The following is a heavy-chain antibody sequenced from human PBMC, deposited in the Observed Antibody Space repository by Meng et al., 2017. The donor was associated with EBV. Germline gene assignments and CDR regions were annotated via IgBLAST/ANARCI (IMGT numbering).Heavy chain of an antibody. V-gene: IGHV3-23*04. CDR2: ISGSGGST. CDR3: ANNPY. J-gene: IGHJ4*02. CDR1: GFTFSGYA. Sequence: EGHVVETGGGLVQLGGSVSLSGAASGFTFSGYAMSWVGQAPGKGRGWVSAISGSGGSTYYADSMKGWFTISRDNSKNPLYLQMNSLSSEDTAVYYCANNPYWGQGTLVTVSS.